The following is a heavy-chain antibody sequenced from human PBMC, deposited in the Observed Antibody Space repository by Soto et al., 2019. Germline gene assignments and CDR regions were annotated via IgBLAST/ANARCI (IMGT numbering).Heavy chain of an antibody. CDR2: INHSGST. V-gene: IGHV4-34*01. J-gene: IGHJ1*01. Sequence: QVQLQQWGAGLLKPSETLSLTCVVSGGSFSNYYWSWIRQTPGKGLEWIGEINHSGSTNSNPSLKTRVTISVDTSKSQFSLKLSSVTAADTAVYYCARAWSSGFYFQYWGQGTLVTVSS. CDR1: GGSFSNYY. CDR3: ARAWSSGFYFQY. D-gene: IGHD3-22*01.